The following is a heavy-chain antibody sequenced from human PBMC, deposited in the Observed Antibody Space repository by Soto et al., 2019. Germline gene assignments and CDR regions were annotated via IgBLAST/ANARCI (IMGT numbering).Heavy chain of an antibody. Sequence: GGSLRLSCAASGFTFSNAWMSWVRQAPGKGLEWVGRIKSKTDGGTTDYAAPVKGRFTISRDDSKNTLYLQMNSLKTEDTAVYYCTTDHSSWSYYYYGMDVWGQGTTVTVSS. CDR1: GFTFSNAW. J-gene: IGHJ6*02. CDR2: IKSKTDGGTT. CDR3: TTDHSSWSYYYYGMDV. V-gene: IGHV3-15*01. D-gene: IGHD6-13*01.